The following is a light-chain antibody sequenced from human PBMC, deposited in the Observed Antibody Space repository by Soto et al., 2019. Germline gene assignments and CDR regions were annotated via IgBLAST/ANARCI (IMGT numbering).Light chain of an antibody. CDR3: QQDGSSPRT. Sequence: EIVLTKSPGTLSLSPAERATLSCRASQSVSSSYLAWYQQKPGQAPRLLIYGASSRATGIPDRFSGSGSGTDFTLTISRLEPEDFAVYYCQQDGSSPRTFGQGTKVDVK. V-gene: IGKV3-20*01. J-gene: IGKJ1*01. CDR2: GAS. CDR1: QSVSSSY.